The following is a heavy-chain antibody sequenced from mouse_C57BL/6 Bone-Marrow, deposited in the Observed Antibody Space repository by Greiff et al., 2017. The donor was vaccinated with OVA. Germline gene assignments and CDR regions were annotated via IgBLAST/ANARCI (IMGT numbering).Heavy chain of an antibody. CDR1: GYTFTSYW. Sequence: QVQLKQPGAELVRPGSSVKLSCKASGYTFTSYWMHWVKQRPIQGLEWIGNIDPSDSETHYNQKFKDKATLTVDKSSSTAYMQLSSLTSEDSAVYYCARRDYDGRFAYWGQGTLVTVSA. D-gene: IGHD2-4*01. V-gene: IGHV1-52*01. CDR3: ARRDYDGRFAY. J-gene: IGHJ3*01. CDR2: IDPSDSET.